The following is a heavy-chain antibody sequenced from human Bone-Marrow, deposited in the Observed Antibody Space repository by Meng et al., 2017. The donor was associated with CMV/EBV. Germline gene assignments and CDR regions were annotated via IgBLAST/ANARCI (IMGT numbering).Heavy chain of an antibody. CDR2: ISNSGSST. V-gene: IGHV3-48*03. J-gene: IGHJ6*02. CDR3: ARDDAEGGMDV. CDR1: GFTFSGYE. Sequence: GGSLRLSCGTSGFTFSGYEMNWVRQAPGKGLEWVSYISNSGSSTYYADSVKGRFTISRDNAKNSLYLQMNSLRAEDTAVYYCARDDAEGGMDVWGQGTTVTVSS.